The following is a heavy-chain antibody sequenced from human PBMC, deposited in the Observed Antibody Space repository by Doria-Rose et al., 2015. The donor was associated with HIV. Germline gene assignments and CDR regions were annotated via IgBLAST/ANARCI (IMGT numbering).Heavy chain of an antibody. CDR2: MNPNSGNT. D-gene: IGHD2-21*02. Sequence: AEVQKPGASVKVSCKASGYTFTTYDINWVRQAAGQGLEWMGRMNPNSGNTGYAQKFQGRVTMTRNTSISTAYMELSSLRSDDTALYYCARVLAYCGGDSYARHNDTFDIWGQGTLVTVSS. CDR1: GYTFTTYD. V-gene: IGHV1-8*02. CDR3: ARVLAYCGGDSYARHNDTFDI. J-gene: IGHJ3*02.